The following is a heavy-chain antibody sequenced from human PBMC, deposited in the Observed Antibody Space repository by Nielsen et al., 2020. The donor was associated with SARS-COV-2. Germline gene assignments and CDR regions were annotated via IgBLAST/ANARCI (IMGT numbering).Heavy chain of an antibody. D-gene: IGHD3-22*01. CDR1: GYTFTGYY. V-gene: IGHV1-2*02. CDR3: ARYYDSSGYYWDYYYYGMDV. J-gene: IGHJ6*02. Sequence: ASVKVSCKASGYTFTGYYMHWVRQAPGQGLEWMGWINPNSGGTNYAQKFQGRVTMTRDTSISTAYMELSRLRSDDTAVYYCARYYDSSGYYWDYYYYGMDVWGQGTTVTVSS. CDR2: INPNSGGT.